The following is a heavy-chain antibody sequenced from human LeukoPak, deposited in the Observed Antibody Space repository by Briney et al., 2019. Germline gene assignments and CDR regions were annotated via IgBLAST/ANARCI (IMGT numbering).Heavy chain of an antibody. CDR1: GGSFSGYY. V-gene: IGHV4-34*01. D-gene: IGHD3-22*01. Sequence: SETLSLTCAVYGGSFSGYYWSWIRQPPGKGLEWMGEINHSGSTNYNPSLKSRVTISVDTSKNQFSLKLSSVTAADTAVYYCARDAYYDSSGYLYHYYGMDVWGQGTTVTVSS. CDR2: INHSGST. CDR3: ARDAYYDSSGYLYHYYGMDV. J-gene: IGHJ6*02.